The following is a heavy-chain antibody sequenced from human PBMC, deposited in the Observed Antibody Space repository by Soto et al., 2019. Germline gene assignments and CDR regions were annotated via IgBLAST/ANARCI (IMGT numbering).Heavy chain of an antibody. Sequence: GGSLRLSCAASGFTFSSYEINWVRQAPGKGLEWVSYISSSGSTIYYADSVKGRFTISRDNAKNSLYLQMNSLRAEDTAVYYCASSPSLAAFDIWGQGTMVTVSS. J-gene: IGHJ3*02. CDR1: GFTFSSYE. V-gene: IGHV3-48*03. CDR2: ISSSGSTI. CDR3: ASSPSLAAFDI.